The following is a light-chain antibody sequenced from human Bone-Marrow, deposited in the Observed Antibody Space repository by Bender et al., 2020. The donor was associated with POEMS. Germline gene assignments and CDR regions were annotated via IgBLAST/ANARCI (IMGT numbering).Light chain of an antibody. Sequence: QSALTQPRSVSGSPGQSVTISCTGVTRDVDGYKYVSWYQQHPGKVPKLIIYEDIKRPSGISNRLSGSKSASTASLTISGLQDEDEANYYCCSYTDSSTFVFGGGTKLTVL. J-gene: IGLJ2*01. CDR1: TRDVDGYKY. CDR3: CSYTDSSTFV. CDR2: EDI. V-gene: IGLV2-23*02.